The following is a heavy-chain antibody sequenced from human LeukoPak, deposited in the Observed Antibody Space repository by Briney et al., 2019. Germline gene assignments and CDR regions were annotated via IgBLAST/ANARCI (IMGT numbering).Heavy chain of an antibody. J-gene: IGHJ6*03. CDR2: INHRGIA. Sequence: SETLSLTCAVIGESLSGRYWTWIRQPPGKGLEWIGEINHRGIANYNPSLKSRVTISGDTSNSRFSLTLASVTATDTAVYFCARGHPMPGRSVSRYHYNYYMDVWGNGTTVTVSS. CDR1: GESLSGRY. V-gene: IGHV4-34*01. D-gene: IGHD5/OR15-5a*01. CDR3: ARGHPMPGRSVSRYHYNYYMDV.